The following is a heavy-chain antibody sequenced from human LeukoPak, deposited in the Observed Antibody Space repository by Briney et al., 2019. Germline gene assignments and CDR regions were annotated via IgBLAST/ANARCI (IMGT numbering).Heavy chain of an antibody. Sequence: PGGSLRLSCAASGFTFSDYAMSWVRQAPGQGLEWVSTISDDGGGTYYADSVKGRFTISRDNSKNTLFLQINSLRAEDSAVYYCATDRERDPSIYYLVGGQGTLITVSS. CDR2: ISDDGGGT. V-gene: IGHV3-23*01. CDR1: GFTFSDYA. J-gene: IGHJ4*02. CDR3: ATDRERDPSIYYLV. D-gene: IGHD3-22*01.